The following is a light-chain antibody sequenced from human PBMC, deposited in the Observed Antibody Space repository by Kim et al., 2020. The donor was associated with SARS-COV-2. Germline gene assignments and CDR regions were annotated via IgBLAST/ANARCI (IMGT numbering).Light chain of an antibody. Sequence: VSPGERATLSCRGSQSVLSAIAWYQQKPGQGPRLLIYAASTRATGVPARFSGSGSGTEFTLTISSLQSEDFAVYFCQQYYNRPPCTFGQGTKLEI. J-gene: IGKJ2*02. CDR2: AAS. CDR3: QQYYNRPPCT. CDR1: QSVLSA. V-gene: IGKV3-15*01.